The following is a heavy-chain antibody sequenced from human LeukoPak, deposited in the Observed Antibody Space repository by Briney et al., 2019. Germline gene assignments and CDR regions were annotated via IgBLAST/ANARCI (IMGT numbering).Heavy chain of an antibody. CDR1: GFTFSSHA. Sequence: PGGSLRLSCAASGFTFSSHAMSWVRQAPGKGLEWVSSISGSGGSTFYADSVKGRFTISRDNSKNTLYLQMNSLRAEDTAVYYCARGSLPPQIYPWGQGTLVTVSS. J-gene: IGHJ5*02. CDR2: ISGSGGST. CDR3: ARGSLPPQIYP. V-gene: IGHV3-23*01.